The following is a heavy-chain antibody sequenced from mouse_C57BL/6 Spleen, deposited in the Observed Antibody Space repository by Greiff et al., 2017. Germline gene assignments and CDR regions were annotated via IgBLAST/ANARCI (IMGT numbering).Heavy chain of an antibody. CDR2: INPSSGYT. Sequence: VKLVESGAELARPGASVKMSCKASGYTFTSYTMHWVKQRPGQGLEWIGYINPSSGYTKYNQKFKDKATLTADKASSTAYMQLSSLTSEDSAVYYCARDYGSSHAMDYWGQGTSVTVSS. CDR1: GYTFTSYT. J-gene: IGHJ4*01. V-gene: IGHV1-4*01. D-gene: IGHD1-1*01. CDR3: ARDYGSSHAMDY.